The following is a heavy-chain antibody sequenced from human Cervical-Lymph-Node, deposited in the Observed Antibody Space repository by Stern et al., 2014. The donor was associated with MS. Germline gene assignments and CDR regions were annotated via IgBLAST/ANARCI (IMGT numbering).Heavy chain of an antibody. J-gene: IGHJ2*01. CDR2: INTNTGNP. CDR3: ARDRPNYGDLHWYFDL. Sequence: VQLVESGSELKKPGASVKVSCKASGYTLTSYAMNWVRQAPGQGLEWMGWINTNTGNPTYAQGFTGRFVFSLDTSVSTAYLQISSLKAEDTAVYYCARDRPNYGDLHWYFDLWGRGTLVTVSS. D-gene: IGHD4-17*01. V-gene: IGHV7-4-1*02. CDR1: GYTLTSYA.